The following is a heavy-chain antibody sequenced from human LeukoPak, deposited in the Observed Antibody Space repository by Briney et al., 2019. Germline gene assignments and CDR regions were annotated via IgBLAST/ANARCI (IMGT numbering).Heavy chain of an antibody. V-gene: IGHV1-2*02. D-gene: IGHD4-11*01. CDR1: GYSFTGYY. Sequence: GASVNVSCKASGYSFTGYYMHWVRQAPGQGLEWMGWINPDSGGTNYAQKFQGRVTMTRDTSITTAYMELSRLTSDDTAVYYCASGYSDYADYYNYYMDVWGKGTTVTVSS. CDR2: INPDSGGT. J-gene: IGHJ6*03. CDR3: ASGYSDYADYYNYYMDV.